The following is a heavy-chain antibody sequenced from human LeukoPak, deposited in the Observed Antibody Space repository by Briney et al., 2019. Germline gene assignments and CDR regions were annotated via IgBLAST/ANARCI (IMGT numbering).Heavy chain of an antibody. V-gene: IGHV1-2*02. D-gene: IGHD6-13*01. Sequence: SVKVSCTASGYTFTVQYIPRVRQAPGPRLEWLGGISPNSGVRKHAQKFQGRITITRDTSINTVYMELNGLASDDAGAYYCARVVGYSVSWYGRFDPWGQGTVVTVSS. CDR2: ISPNSGVR. CDR1: GYTFTVQY. J-gene: IGHJ5*02. CDR3: ARVVGYSVSWYGRFDP.